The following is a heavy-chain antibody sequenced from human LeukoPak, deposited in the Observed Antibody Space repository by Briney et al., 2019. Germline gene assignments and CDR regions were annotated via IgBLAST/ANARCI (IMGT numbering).Heavy chain of an antibody. J-gene: IGHJ4*02. D-gene: IGHD4-17*01. CDR1: GLSVSSNF. V-gene: IGHV3-53*01. CDR3: ARAGDYGDYFDY. Sequence: GGSLRLSCAATGLSVSSNFMSWVRQAPGKGLEWVSVIYGGGSTYYADSVKGRFTISRDNSKNMLYLQMNSLRAEDTAVYYCARAGDYGDYFDYWGQGTLVTVSS. CDR2: IYGGGST.